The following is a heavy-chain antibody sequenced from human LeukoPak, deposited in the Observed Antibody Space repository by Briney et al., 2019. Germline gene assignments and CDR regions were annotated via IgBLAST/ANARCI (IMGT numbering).Heavy chain of an antibody. D-gene: IGHD3-3*01. CDR3: IWSGLNWFDT. J-gene: IGHJ5*02. Sequence: GGSLRLSCAASGLTFSDAWMSWVRQAPGKGLEGVGRIKGKTDSGRTDYAAPVKGRFTISRDDSKNTMYLQMNSLKTEDTAVYFCIWSGLNWFDTWGQGTLVTVSS. CDR2: IKGKTDSGRT. V-gene: IGHV3-15*01. CDR1: GLTFSDAW.